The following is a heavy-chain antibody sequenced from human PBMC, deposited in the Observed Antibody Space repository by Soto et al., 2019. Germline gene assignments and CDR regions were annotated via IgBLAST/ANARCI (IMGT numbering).Heavy chain of an antibody. Sequence: PVKASSKAPGYTYTSYSRHWGRQAPGQRLEWMGWINAGNGNTKYSQKFQGRVTITRDTSASTAYMELSSLRSEDTAVYYCARVTGWYFPDYWGQGTLVTVSS. D-gene: IGHD6-19*01. CDR3: ARVTGWYFPDY. V-gene: IGHV1-3*01. CDR1: GYTYTSYS. CDR2: INAGNGNT. J-gene: IGHJ4*02.